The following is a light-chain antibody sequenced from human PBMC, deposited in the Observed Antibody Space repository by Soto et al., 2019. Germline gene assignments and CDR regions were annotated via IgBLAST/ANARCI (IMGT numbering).Light chain of an antibody. Sequence: IVLTQSPDTLSLSPGQRATISCRSSQSFRSDYFAWYQQKPGQAPRVMIFGVSTRATGVPYRFSGSGSGTDFTLTISRLEPEDVALYYCQQYSNSPRTLGEGTKVDIK. V-gene: IGKV3-20*01. J-gene: IGKJ4*01. CDR2: GVS. CDR3: QQYSNSPRT. CDR1: QSFRSDY.